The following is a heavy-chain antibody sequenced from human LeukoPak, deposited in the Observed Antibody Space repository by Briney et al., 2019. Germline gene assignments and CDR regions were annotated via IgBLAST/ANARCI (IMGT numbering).Heavy chain of an antibody. D-gene: IGHD5-18*01. V-gene: IGHV3-74*01. Sequence: KTGGSLRLSCAASGFTFSSYWMHWVRQAPGKGLVWVSRINSDGSSTSYADSVKGRFTISRDNAKNTLYLQMNSLRAEDTAVYYCAKARVLIQLWLGFDYWGQGTLVTVSS. CDR1: GFTFSSYW. CDR3: AKARVLIQLWLGFDY. J-gene: IGHJ4*02. CDR2: INSDGSST.